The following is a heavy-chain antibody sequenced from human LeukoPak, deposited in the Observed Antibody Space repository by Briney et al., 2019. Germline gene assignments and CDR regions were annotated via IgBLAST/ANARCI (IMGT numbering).Heavy chain of an antibody. CDR3: AKSLGSVVVTANDY. Sequence: PGGSLRLSCAGSGFTFSSYSMNWVRQAPGKGLEWVSYISSSSSTIYYADSVKGRFTISRDNAKNSLYLQMNSLRAEDTAVYYCAKSLGSVVVTANDYWGQGTLVTVSS. V-gene: IGHV3-48*04. CDR1: GFTFSSYS. D-gene: IGHD2-21*02. J-gene: IGHJ4*02. CDR2: ISSSSSTI.